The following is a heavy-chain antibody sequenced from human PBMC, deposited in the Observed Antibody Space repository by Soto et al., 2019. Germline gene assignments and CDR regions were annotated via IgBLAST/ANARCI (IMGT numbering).Heavy chain of an antibody. V-gene: IGHV4-34*01. D-gene: IGHD4-17*01. Sequence: SETLSLTCGVYGGSFSGYYWTWIRQPPGKGLEWIGEINHSGSTNYNPSLKSRLTISVDTSKNQFSLRLSSVTAADTAVYYCATTTNYGDYGGAFVIWGQGTMVTVSS. CDR2: INHSGST. J-gene: IGHJ3*02. CDR1: GGSFSGYY. CDR3: ATTTNYGDYGGAFVI.